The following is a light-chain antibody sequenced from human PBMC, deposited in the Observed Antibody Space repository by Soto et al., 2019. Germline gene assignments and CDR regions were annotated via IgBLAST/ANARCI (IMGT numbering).Light chain of an antibody. CDR1: SSDVGGYNY. Sequence: QSALTQPASVSRSPGQSITISCTGTSSDVGGYNYVSWYQQHPGKAPKLMIYDVSNRPSGVSNRFSGSKSGNTASLTISGLQAEDEGDYYCSSFTRINTYVFGTGTKVTVL. CDR2: DVS. V-gene: IGLV2-14*03. CDR3: SSFTRINTYV. J-gene: IGLJ1*01.